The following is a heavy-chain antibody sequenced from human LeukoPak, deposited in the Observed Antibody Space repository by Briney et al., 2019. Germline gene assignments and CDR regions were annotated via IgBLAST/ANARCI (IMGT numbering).Heavy chain of an antibody. J-gene: IGHJ6*02. CDR3: ARALYSSGWYGAYYYYGMDV. CDR1: GYTFTSYA. Sequence: ASVKVSCKASGYTFTSYAMNWVRQAPGQGLEWMGWINTNTGNPTYAQGFTGRFVFSLDTSVSTAYLQISSLKAEDTAVYYCARALYSSGWYGAYYYYGMDVWGQGTTVTVSS. V-gene: IGHV7-4-1*02. D-gene: IGHD6-19*01. CDR2: INTNTGNP.